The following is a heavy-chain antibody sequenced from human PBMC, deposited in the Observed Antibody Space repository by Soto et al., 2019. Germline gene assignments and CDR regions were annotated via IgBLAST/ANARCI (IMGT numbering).Heavy chain of an antibody. D-gene: IGHD5-18*01. V-gene: IGHV4-34*01. CDR1: GGSFSGYY. Sequence: QVQLQQWGAGLLKPSETLSLTCAVYGGSFSGYYWSWIRQPPGKGLEWIGEINHSGSTNYNPSLKSRVTISVDTSKIQLSLKLSSVTAADTAVYNWARGDVDTAMVGRRFDYWGKGSLVTVSS. CDR3: ARGDVDTAMVGRRFDY. J-gene: IGHJ4*02. CDR2: INHSGST.